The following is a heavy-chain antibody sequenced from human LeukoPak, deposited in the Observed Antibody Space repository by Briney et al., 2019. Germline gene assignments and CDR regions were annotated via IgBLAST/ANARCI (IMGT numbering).Heavy chain of an antibody. D-gene: IGHD6-6*01. CDR2: IYHSGST. Sequence: PSETLSLTCTVSGGSISSGGYYWSWIRQPPGKGLEWIGYIYHSGSTYYNPSLKSRVTISVDRSKNQFSLKLSSVTAADTAVYYCARAIRADRRGSWFDPWGQGTLVTVSS. CDR3: ARAIRADRRGSWFDP. CDR1: GGSISSGGYY. J-gene: IGHJ5*02. V-gene: IGHV4-30-2*01.